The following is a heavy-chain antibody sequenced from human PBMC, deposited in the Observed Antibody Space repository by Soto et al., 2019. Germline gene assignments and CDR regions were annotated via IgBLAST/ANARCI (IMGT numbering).Heavy chain of an antibody. CDR3: ASEVVTFGGVIVRDY. CDR1: GGSISSGDYY. J-gene: IGHJ4*02. V-gene: IGHV4-30-4*01. D-gene: IGHD3-16*02. CDR2: IYYSGST. Sequence: SETLSLTCTVSGGSISSGDYYWSWIRQPPGKGLEWIGYIYYSGSTYYNPSLKSRVTISVDTSKNQFSLKLSSVSAADTAVYYCASEVVTFGGVIVRDYWGQGTLVTVSS.